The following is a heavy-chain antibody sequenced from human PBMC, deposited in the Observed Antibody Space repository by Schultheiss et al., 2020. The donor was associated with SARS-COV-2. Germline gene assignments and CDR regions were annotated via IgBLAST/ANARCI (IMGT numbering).Heavy chain of an antibody. CDR3: ARGGETGITIFGVVKRGYYYYGMDV. D-gene: IGHD3-3*01. V-gene: IGHV1-18*01. CDR1: GYTFSIYG. Sequence: ASVKVSCKASGYTFSIYGIIWVRQAPGQGLEWMGWISGYNGNTKYAQKFQGRVTITADESTSTAYMELSSLRSEDTAVYYCARGGETGITIFGVVKRGYYYYGMDVWGQGTTVTVSS. J-gene: IGHJ6*02. CDR2: ISGYNGNT.